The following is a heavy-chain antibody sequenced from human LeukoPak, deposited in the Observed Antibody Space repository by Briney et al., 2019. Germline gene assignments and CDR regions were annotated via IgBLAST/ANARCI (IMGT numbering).Heavy chain of an antibody. CDR1: GGSISSYY. Sequence: PSETLSLTCTVSGGSISSYYWSWIRQPPGKGLEWIGYIYYSGSTNYNPSLKSRVTISVDTSKNQFSLKLSSVTAADTAVYYCARVLRYCSGSNCYSGGLGYMDVWGKGTTVTISS. CDR2: IYYSGST. CDR3: ARVLRYCSGSNCYSGGLGYMDV. V-gene: IGHV4-59*01. D-gene: IGHD2-15*01. J-gene: IGHJ6*03.